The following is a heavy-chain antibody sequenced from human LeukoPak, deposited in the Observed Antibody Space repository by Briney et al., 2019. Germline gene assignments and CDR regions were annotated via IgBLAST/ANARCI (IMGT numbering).Heavy chain of an antibody. J-gene: IGHJ3*02. V-gene: IGHV3-23*01. Sequence: GGSLRLSCAASGFTFSSYAMSWVRQAPGKGLEWVSAISSSGGSTYYADSVKGQFTISRDNSKNTLHLQMNSLRAEDTAVYYCAKDQRRYCSSTSCVGDAFDIWGQGTMVTVSS. CDR3: AKDQRRYCSSTSCVGDAFDI. CDR2: ISSSGGST. CDR1: GFTFSSYA. D-gene: IGHD2-2*01.